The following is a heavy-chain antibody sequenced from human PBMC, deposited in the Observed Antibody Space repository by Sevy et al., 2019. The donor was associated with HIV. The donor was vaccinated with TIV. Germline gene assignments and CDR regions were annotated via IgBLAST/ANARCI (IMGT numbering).Heavy chain of an antibody. J-gene: IGHJ6*02. CDR2: ISSNGGST. CDR3: ARDEGRRASREYYDFWSGPRRYYYGMDV. Sequence: GGSLRLSCAASGFTFSSYAMHWVRQAPGKGLEYVSPISSNGGSTYYANSVKGRFTISRDNSKNTLYLQMGSLRAEDMAVYYCARDEGRRASREYYDFWSGPRRYYYGMDVWGQGTTVTVSS. V-gene: IGHV3-64*01. CDR1: GFTFSSYA. D-gene: IGHD3-3*01.